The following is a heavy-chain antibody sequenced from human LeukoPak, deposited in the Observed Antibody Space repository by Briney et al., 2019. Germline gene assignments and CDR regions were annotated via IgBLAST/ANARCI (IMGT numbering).Heavy chain of an antibody. CDR3: ARGAVLRYFDWLLPPPDY. CDR2: INPNSGGT. J-gene: IGHJ4*02. CDR1: GYTFTGYY. D-gene: IGHD3-9*01. V-gene: IGHV1-2*02. Sequence: ASVKVSCKASGYTFTGYYMHWVRQAPGQGLEWMGWINPNSGGTNYAQKFQGRVTMTRDTSISTAYMELSRLRSDDTAVYYCARGAVLRYFDWLLPPPDYWGQGTLVTVSS.